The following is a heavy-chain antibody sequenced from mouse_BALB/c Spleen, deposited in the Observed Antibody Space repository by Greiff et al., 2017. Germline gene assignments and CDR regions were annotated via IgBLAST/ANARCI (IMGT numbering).Heavy chain of an antibody. CDR3: ARKSYGNYNYYAMDY. CDR2: INPSTGYT. J-gene: IGHJ4*01. Sequence: LVESGAELAKPGASVKMSCKASGYTFTSYWMHWVKQRPGQGLEWIGYINPSTGYTEYNQKFKDKATLTADKSSSTAYMQLSSLTSEDSAVYYCARKSYGNYNYYAMDYWGQGTSVTVSS. CDR1: GYTFTSYW. D-gene: IGHD2-10*02. V-gene: IGHV1-7*01.